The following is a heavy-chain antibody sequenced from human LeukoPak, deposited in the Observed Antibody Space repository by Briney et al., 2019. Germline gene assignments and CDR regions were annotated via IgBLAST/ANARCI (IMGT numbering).Heavy chain of an antibody. CDR1: GYTFTSYD. D-gene: IGHD6-6*01. V-gene: IGHV1-8*01. Sequence: ASVKVSCKASGYTFTSYDINWVRQATGQGLKWMGWMNPNSGNTGYAQKFQGRVTMTRNTSISTAYMELSSLRSEDTAVYYCARVYSSSGYYYYGMDVWGQGTTVTVSS. J-gene: IGHJ6*02. CDR3: ARVYSSSGYYYYGMDV. CDR2: MNPNSGNT.